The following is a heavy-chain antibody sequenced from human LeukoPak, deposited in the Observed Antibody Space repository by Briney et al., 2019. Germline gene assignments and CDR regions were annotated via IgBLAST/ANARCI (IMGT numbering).Heavy chain of an antibody. CDR3: ARDSFRAAGYYYYMDV. Sequence: SETLSLTCVVSGGSISTYYWSWIRQPPGKGLEWIGYVYYSGSTNYNPSLKSRVTISLDTSKNEFSLKLTSVTAADTAVYYCARDSFRAAGYYYYMDVWGKGTTVTVSS. J-gene: IGHJ6*03. CDR2: VYYSGST. D-gene: IGHD6-13*01. CDR1: GGSISTYY. V-gene: IGHV4-59*01.